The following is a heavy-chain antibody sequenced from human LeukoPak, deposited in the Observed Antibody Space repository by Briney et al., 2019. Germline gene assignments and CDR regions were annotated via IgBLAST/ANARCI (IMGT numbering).Heavy chain of an antibody. CDR1: GFTFSSCA. Sequence: PGGSLRLSCAASGFTFSSCAMSWVRQAPGKGLEWVSAISGGGGNTYYADSVKGRFTISRDNSKNTLYLQMNSLRAEDTAVYYCAKDQVVRGVSVYYFDYWGQGTLVTVSS. CDR3: AKDQVVRGVSVYYFDY. V-gene: IGHV3-23*01. J-gene: IGHJ4*02. D-gene: IGHD3-10*01. CDR2: ISGGGGNT.